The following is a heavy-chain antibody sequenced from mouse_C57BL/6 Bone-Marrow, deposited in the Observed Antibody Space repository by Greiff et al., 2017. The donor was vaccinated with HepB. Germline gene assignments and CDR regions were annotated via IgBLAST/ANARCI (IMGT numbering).Heavy chain of an antibody. CDR2: IHPNSGST. CDR3: AYYYYGSSYDAY. Sequence: QVQLQQPGAELVKPGASVKLSCKASGYTFTSYWMHWVKQRPGQGLEWIGMIHPNSGSTNYNEKFKSKATLTVDKSSSTTYMQLSSLTSEDSAVYYCAYYYYGSSYDAYWGQGTLVTVSA. CDR1: GYTFTSYW. V-gene: IGHV1-64*01. D-gene: IGHD1-1*01. J-gene: IGHJ3*01.